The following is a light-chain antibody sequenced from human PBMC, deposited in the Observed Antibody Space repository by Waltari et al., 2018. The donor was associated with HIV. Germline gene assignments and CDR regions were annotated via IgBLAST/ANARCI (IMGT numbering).Light chain of an antibody. CDR1: STNIGHNA. CDR2: YYT. CDR3: ATWDDTLNALV. J-gene: IGLJ2*01. Sequence: QSLLTQPPSVSGAPRQSVTISCSGTSTNIGHNAVNWYQQLPGQPPRLLIYYYTLVPSGVSDRFSGSRSDTSASLAISGLQSEEEADYYCATWDDTLNALVFGGGTRLTVL. V-gene: IGLV1-36*01.